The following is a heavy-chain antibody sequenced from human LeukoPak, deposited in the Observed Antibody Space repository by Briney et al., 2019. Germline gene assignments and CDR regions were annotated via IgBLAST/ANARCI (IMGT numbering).Heavy chain of an antibody. Sequence: SETLSLTCSVSGGSIGSDNHYWAWIRQPPGKGLEWIGSIHYTGATYYGPSLRSRVTISVATSKSQFSLKVTSVTAADTAVYFCARDTRYDSGGHDCWGQGTLVTVSS. D-gene: IGHD3-22*01. J-gene: IGHJ4*02. CDR1: GGSIGSDNHY. V-gene: IGHV4-39*07. CDR2: IHYTGAT. CDR3: ARDTRYDSGGHDC.